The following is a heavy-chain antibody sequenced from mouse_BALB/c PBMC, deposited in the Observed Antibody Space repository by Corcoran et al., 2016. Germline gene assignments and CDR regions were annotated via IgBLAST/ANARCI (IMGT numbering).Heavy chain of an antibody. J-gene: IGHJ4*01. V-gene: IGHV9-1*02. Sequence: QIQLVQSGPELKKPGETVKISCKASGYTFTNYGMNWVKQSPGKGLTWMGWINTYTGEPTYADDFKGRFAFSFETSASTAYLQINNLKNEDMATYFCARAPLAYYAMDYWGQGTSVTVSS. CDR3: ARAPLAYYAMDY. CDR1: GYTFTNYG. CDR2: INTYTGEP.